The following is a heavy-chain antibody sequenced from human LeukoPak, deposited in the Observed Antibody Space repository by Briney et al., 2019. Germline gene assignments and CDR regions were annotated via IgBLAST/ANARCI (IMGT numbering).Heavy chain of an antibody. V-gene: IGHV3-7*01. J-gene: IGHJ4*02. CDR1: AFTFSGYW. CDR3: AKDQYCTGGVCPADY. CDR2: VNQDGNNK. Sequence: SGGSLRLSCAASAFTFSGYWMTWVRQAPGKGLEWVANVNQDGNNKNYVESVKGRFTISRDNAKNSLYLQMNSLRVEDTAVYYCAKDQYCTGGVCPADYWGQGTLVTVSS. D-gene: IGHD2-8*02.